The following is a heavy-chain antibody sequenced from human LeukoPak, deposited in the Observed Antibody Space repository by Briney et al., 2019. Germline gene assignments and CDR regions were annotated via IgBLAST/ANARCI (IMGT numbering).Heavy chain of an antibody. J-gene: IGHJ4*02. CDR3: AKGGSPSCYSSSGY. CDR1: AFTFSTYA. V-gene: IGHV3-23*01. D-gene: IGHD2-2*01. Sequence: PGRSLRLSCAPFAFTFSTYATSCVRHPPGNWMEWVSSICVGDGSRYYEDSVKGRFTISRDNSKNTLYLQMNSLRGEDTAVYYCAKGGSPSCYSSSGYWGQGTLVTVSS. CDR2: ICVGDGSR.